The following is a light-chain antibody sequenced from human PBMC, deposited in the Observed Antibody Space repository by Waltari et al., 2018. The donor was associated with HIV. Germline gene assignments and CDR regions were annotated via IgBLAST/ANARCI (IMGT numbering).Light chain of an antibody. CDR3: QQRNTWPLT. CDR2: ETS. CDR1: QSVGIY. V-gene: IGKV3-11*01. Sequence: EIVLTQSPATLSLSPGETATLYCRASQSVGIYLAWYQQKPGQAPRLLIYETSNRATGSPARFSGSGSGTDFTLTIGGLEPEDFAVYYCQQRNTWPLTFGGGTKVEIK. J-gene: IGKJ4*01.